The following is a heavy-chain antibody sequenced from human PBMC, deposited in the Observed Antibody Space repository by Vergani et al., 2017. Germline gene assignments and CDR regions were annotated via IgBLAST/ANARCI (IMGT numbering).Heavy chain of an antibody. D-gene: IGHD6-19*01. CDR1: GGSFSGYY. Sequence: QVQLQQWGAGLLKPSETLSLTCAVYGGSFSGYYWSWIRQPPGKGLEWIGSIYYSGSTYYNPSLKSRVTISVDTSKKHFSLRLSSVTAADTAVYYCARHSSGWGYWYFDLWGRGTLVTVSS. CDR3: ARHSSGWGYWYFDL. J-gene: IGHJ2*01. CDR2: IYYSGST. V-gene: IGHV4-34*01.